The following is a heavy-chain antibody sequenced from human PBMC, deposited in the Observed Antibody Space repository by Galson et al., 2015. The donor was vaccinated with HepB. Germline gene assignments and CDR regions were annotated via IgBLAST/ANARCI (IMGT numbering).Heavy chain of an antibody. CDR1: GFTFSSYS. D-gene: IGHD3-10*01. J-gene: IGHJ6*02. CDR2: ISSSSSYI. Sequence: LRLSCAASGFTFSSYSMNWVRQAPGKGLEWVSSISSSSSYIYYADSVKGRFTISRDNAKNSLYLQMNSLRAEDTAVYYCARASKPRWFGELPHYGMDVWGQGTTVTVSS. V-gene: IGHV3-21*01. CDR3: ARASKPRWFGELPHYGMDV.